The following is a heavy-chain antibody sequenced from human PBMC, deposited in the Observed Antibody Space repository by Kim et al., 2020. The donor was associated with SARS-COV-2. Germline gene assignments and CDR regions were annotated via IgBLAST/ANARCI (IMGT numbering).Heavy chain of an antibody. CDR3: AHVNWNPYYYYYYMDV. CDR2: IYYSGST. Sequence: SETLSLTCTVSGGSISSSGYYWGWIRQPPGKGLEWIGSIYYSGSTYYNPSLKSRVTISVDTSKNQFSLKLSSVTAADTAVYYCAHVNWNPYYYYYYMDVWGKGTTVTVSS. V-gene: IGHV4-39*01. CDR1: GGSISSSGYY. J-gene: IGHJ6*03. D-gene: IGHD1-20*01.